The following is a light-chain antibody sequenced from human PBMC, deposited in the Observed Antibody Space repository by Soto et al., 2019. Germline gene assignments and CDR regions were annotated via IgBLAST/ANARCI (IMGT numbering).Light chain of an antibody. CDR2: VAA. V-gene: IGKV3-20*01. Sequence: ENVLTQSPDTLSLSPGERATLSCRASQSVSAGYLAWYQQRPGQAPRLLIYVAAHRAPGIPDRFSGSGSGTDFTLTISRLEPEDSAVYYCQQYGGSPTFGQGTKLEIK. J-gene: IGKJ1*01. CDR3: QQYGGSPT. CDR1: QSVSAGY.